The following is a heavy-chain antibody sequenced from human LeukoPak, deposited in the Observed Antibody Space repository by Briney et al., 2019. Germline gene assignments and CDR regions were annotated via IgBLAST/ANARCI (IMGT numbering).Heavy chain of an antibody. J-gene: IGHJ4*02. CDR1: GGSFSGYY. V-gene: IGHV4-34*01. CDR3: ARHVAAAGADY. Sequence: SETLSLTCAVYGGSFSGYYWSWIRQPPGKGLEWIGEINHSGSTNYNPSLKSRVTISVDTSKNQFSLKLSSATAADTAVYYCARHVAAAGADYWGQGTLVTVSS. D-gene: IGHD6-13*01. CDR2: INHSGST.